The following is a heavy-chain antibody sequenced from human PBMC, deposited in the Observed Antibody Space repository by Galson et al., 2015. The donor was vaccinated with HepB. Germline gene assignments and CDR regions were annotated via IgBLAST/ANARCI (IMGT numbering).Heavy chain of an antibody. CDR1: GFTFSSYA. V-gene: IGHV3-30-3*01. J-gene: IGHJ4*02. CDR2: ISYDGSNK. D-gene: IGHD6-19*01. Sequence: SLRLSCAASGFTFSSYAMHWVRQAPGKGLEWVAVISYDGSNKYYADSVKGRFTISRDNSKNTLYLQMNSLRAEDTAVYYCARGGYSSGWYWGQGTLVTVSS. CDR3: ARGGYSSGWY.